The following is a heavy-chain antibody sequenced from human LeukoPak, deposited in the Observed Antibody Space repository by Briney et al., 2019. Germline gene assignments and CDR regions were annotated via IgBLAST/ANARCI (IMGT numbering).Heavy chain of an antibody. D-gene: IGHD1-26*01. CDR2: IYYSGST. Sequence: SETLSLTCTVSGGSISSYYWSWIRQPPGKGLEWIGYIYYSGSTNYNPSLKSRVTISVDTSKNQFSLKLSSVTAADTAVYYCARDGGRGVGATRPCNWFDPWGQGTLVTVSS. J-gene: IGHJ5*02. CDR1: GGSISSYY. V-gene: IGHV4-59*01. CDR3: ARDGGRGVGATRPCNWFDP.